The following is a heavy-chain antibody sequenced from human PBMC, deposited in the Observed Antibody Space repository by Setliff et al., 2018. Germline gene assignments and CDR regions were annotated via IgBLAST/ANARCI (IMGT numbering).Heavy chain of an antibody. D-gene: IGHD5-12*01. CDR3: ARVESMVRGNSGFDV. CDR2: VTVYNGNT. Sequence: ASVKVSCKASGYTFSNYGVTWVRQAPGQGLEWMGWVTVYNGNTKYAQNLQGRLTLTTDISTSTAYMELGSLTTDDMAVYYCARVESMVRGNSGFDVWGQGTMVTVSS. J-gene: IGHJ3*01. CDR1: GYTFSNYG. V-gene: IGHV1-18*03.